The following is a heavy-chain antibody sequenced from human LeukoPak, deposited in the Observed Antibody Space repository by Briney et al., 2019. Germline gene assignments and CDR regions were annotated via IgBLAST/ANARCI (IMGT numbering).Heavy chain of an antibody. CDR3: AKDGVGATTGYYYMDV. V-gene: IGHV3-23*01. J-gene: IGHJ6*03. Sequence: PGGSLRLSCAASGFTFSSCAMSWVRQAPGKGLEWVSAISGSGGSTYYADSVKGRFTISRDHSKNTLYMQMNSLRAEDTAVYYCAKDGVGATTGYYYMDVWGKGTTVTVSS. CDR1: GFTFSSCA. CDR2: ISGSGGST. D-gene: IGHD1-26*01.